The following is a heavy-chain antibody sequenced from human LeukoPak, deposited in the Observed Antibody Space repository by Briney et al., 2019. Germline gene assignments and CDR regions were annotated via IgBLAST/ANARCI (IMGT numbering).Heavy chain of an antibody. CDR2: INPNVGDT. V-gene: IGHV1-2*02. CDR1: GYTLIVYY. J-gene: IGHJ4*02. Sequence: VASVKVSCKASGYTLIVYYIHCVRQAPGQGLEWMGSINPNVGDTNYAQKFRARVTMTRDTSLSTVYMGLRNVKFYYTAVYYYASGYAGPSDYWGQGTLVTVSS. CDR3: ASGYAGPSDY. D-gene: IGHD3-16*01.